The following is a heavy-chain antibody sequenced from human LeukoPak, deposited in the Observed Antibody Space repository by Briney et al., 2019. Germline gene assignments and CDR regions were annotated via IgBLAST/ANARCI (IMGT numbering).Heavy chain of an antibody. D-gene: IGHD6-19*01. CDR3: APPSIAVAGTTGVDY. CDR1: GESISGFY. V-gene: IGHV4-59*08. CDR2: IYYSGST. J-gene: IGHJ4*02. Sequence: PSETLSLTCTVSGESISGFYWNWIRQPPGKGLEWIGYIYYSGSTNYNPSLKSRVTISIDTSKNQFSLKLSSVTAADTAVYYCAPPSIAVAGTTGVDYWGQGTLVTVSS.